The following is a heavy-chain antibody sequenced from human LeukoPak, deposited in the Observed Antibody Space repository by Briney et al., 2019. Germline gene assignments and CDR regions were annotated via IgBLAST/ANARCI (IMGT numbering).Heavy chain of an antibody. D-gene: IGHD6-19*01. CDR3: ASNGWYCLDY. V-gene: IGHV4-4*02. J-gene: IGHJ4*02. Sequence: SETLSLTCAVSGVSVRSYNYWSWVRQPPGKSLEWLGEVYHSGSTIYNPSLESRITISMDTSKNQFSLRLTSVTAADTAVYYCASNGWYCLDYWGQGTLVTVSS. CDR1: GVSVRSYNY. CDR2: VYHSGST.